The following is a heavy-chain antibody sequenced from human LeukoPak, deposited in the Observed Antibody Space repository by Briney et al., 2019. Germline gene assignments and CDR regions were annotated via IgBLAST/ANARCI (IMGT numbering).Heavy chain of an antibody. Sequence: PSETLSLTCTVSGGSISSYYWSWIRQPPGKGLEWIGYIYHSGSTNYNPSLKSRVTISVDTSKNQFSLKLTSVTAADAHVYSRAKGGPEYYDFWSGYFYYFDYWGQGTLVTVSS. V-gene: IGHV4-59*01. J-gene: IGHJ4*02. CDR1: GGSISSYY. D-gene: IGHD3-3*01. CDR2: IYHSGST. CDR3: AKGGPEYYDFWSGYFYYFDY.